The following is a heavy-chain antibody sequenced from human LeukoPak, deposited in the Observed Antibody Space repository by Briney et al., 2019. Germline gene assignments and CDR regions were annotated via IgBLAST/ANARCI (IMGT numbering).Heavy chain of an antibody. J-gene: IGHJ6*02. CDR2: ISYDGGNK. Sequence: QAGGSLRLSCAASGFTFSSYAMHWVRQAPGKGLEWVAVISYDGGNKYYADSVKGRFTISRDTSKNTLYLQVNSLRGEDTAVYYCARAGGGHFFYGMDVWGQGTTVTVSS. CDR1: GFTFSSYA. V-gene: IGHV3-30*04. D-gene: IGHD3-16*01. CDR3: ARAGGGHFFYGMDV.